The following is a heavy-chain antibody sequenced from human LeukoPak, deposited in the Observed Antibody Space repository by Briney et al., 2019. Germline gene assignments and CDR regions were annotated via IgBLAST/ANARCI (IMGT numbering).Heavy chain of an antibody. Sequence: SETLSLTCAVYGGSFSGYYWSWIRQPPGKGLEWIGEINHSGSTNYNPSLKSRVTISVDTSKNQFSLKLSSVTAADTAVYYCASSRGDLEGGDYWGQGTLVTVSS. CDR1: GGSFSGYY. V-gene: IGHV4-34*01. CDR3: ASSRGDLEGGDY. J-gene: IGHJ4*02. CDR2: INHSGST. D-gene: IGHD3-16*01.